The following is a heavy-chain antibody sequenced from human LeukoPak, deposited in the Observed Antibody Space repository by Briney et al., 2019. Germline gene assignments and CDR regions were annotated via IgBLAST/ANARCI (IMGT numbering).Heavy chain of an antibody. Sequence: SAKVSCKASGGTFSSYAISWVRQAPGQGLEWMGGIIPIFGTANYAQKFQGRVTITADESTSTAYMELSSLRSEDTAVYYCARAGAYCGGDCYAYFDYWGQGTLVTVSS. J-gene: IGHJ4*02. V-gene: IGHV1-69*13. CDR3: ARAGAYCGGDCYAYFDY. CDR2: IIPIFGTA. CDR1: GGTFSSYA. D-gene: IGHD2-21*02.